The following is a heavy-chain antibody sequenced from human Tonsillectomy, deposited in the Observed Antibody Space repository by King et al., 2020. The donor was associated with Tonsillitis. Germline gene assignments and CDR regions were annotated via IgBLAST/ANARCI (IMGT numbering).Heavy chain of an antibody. D-gene: IGHD2-2*01. J-gene: IGHJ6*03. CDR1: GFTFSSYS. V-gene: IGHV3-21*01. CDR3: ARGGGCSSTSCYPPGYYYYYMDV. CDR2: ISSSSSYI. Sequence: VQLVESGGGLVKPGGSLRLSCAASGFTFSSYSMNWVRQAPGKGLEWVSSISSSSSYIYYSDSVEGRFTISRDNAKNSLYLQMNSVRAEDTAVYYCARGGGCSSTSCYPPGYYYYYMDVWGKGTTVTVSS.